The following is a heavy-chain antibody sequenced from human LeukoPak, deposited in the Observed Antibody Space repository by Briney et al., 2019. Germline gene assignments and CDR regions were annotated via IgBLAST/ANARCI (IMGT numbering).Heavy chain of an antibody. CDR2: MNPNSGNT. J-gene: IGHJ4*02. V-gene: IGHV1-8*01. Sequence: ASVKVSCKASGYTFTSYDINWVRQATGQGLEWMGWMNPNSGNTGYAQKFQGRVTMTRNTSISTAYMELSSLRSEDTAVYYCVAEYYDSSGQLDYWGQGTLVTVSS. CDR3: VAEYYDSSGQLDY. D-gene: IGHD3-22*01. CDR1: GYTFTSYD.